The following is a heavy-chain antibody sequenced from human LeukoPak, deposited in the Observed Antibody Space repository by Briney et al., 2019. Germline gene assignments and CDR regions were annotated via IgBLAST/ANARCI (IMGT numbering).Heavy chain of an antibody. CDR1: GFTFSGSA. CDR3: TSRGEWELPYYFDY. J-gene: IGHJ4*02. V-gene: IGHV3-73*01. D-gene: IGHD1-26*01. Sequence: GGSLRLSCAASGFTFSGSAMHWVRQASGKGLEWVGRIRSKANSYATAYAASVKGRFTISRDDSKNTAYLQMNSLKTEDTAVYYCTSRGEWELPYYFDYWGQGTLVTVSS. CDR2: IRSKANSYAT.